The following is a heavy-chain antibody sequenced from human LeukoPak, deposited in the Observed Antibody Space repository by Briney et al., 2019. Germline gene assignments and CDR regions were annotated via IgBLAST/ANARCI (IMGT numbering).Heavy chain of an antibody. CDR2: INTDGSST. CDR1: GFTFSSYW. D-gene: IGHD1-14*01. Sequence: GGSLRLSCAASGFTFSSYWMHWVRQAPGNGLVWVSRINTDGSSTSYADSVEGRFTISRDNAKNTLYLQMNSLRAEDTAVYYCSPAGQGAFDIWGQGTMVTVSS. V-gene: IGHV3-74*01. J-gene: IGHJ3*02. CDR3: SPAGQGAFDI.